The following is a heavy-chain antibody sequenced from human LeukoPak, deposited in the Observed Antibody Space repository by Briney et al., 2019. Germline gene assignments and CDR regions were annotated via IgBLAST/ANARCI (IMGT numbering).Heavy chain of an antibody. J-gene: IGHJ4*02. CDR2: ISYDGSNK. CDR3: ARGGWIQLWDYFDY. CDR1: GFTFNNYW. Sequence: PGGSLRLSCVASGFTFNNYWMSWVRQAPGKGLEWVAVISYDGSNKYYADSVKGRFTISRDNSKNTLYLQMNSLRAEDTAVNYCARGGWIQLWDYFDYWGQGTLVTVSS. D-gene: IGHD5-18*01. V-gene: IGHV3-30-3*01.